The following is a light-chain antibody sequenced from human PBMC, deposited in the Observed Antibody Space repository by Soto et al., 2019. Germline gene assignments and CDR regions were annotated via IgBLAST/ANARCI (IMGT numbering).Light chain of an antibody. J-gene: IGKJ1*01. V-gene: IGKV3-20*01. CDR3: QQYGRSGT. Sequence: EIVLTQSPCTLSLSPGERATRSCGASQSVSSSYLAWYQQKPVQAPRLLIYATSSRATGIPDRFSGSGSGTDSTLTISRLEPEDFAVYYCQQYGRSGTFGQGTKVDIK. CDR1: QSVSSSY. CDR2: ATS.